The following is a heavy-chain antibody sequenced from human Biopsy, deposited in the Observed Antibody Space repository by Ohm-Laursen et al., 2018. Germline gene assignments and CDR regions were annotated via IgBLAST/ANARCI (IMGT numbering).Heavy chain of an antibody. Sequence: GTLSLTCTVPDGSINSYYWNWIRQPPGKRLEWIGNIYYSGSTNFNPSLKSRVTISVDTSKNQFSLKLSSVTAADTAVYFCARGSSYGYDFDYWGQGTLVAASS. J-gene: IGHJ4*02. D-gene: IGHD5-18*01. V-gene: IGHV4-59*01. CDR1: DGSINSYY. CDR2: IYYSGST. CDR3: ARGSSYGYDFDY.